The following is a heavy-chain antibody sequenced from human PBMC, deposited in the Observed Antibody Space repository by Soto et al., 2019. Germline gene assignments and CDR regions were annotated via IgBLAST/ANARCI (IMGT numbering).Heavy chain of an antibody. CDR1: GFTFSSYS. D-gene: IGHD4-17*01. Sequence: GGSLRLSCAASGFTFSSYSMNWVRQAPGKGLEWVSSISSSSSYIYYADSVKGRFTISRDNAKNSLYLQMNSLRAEDTAVYYCARLGFGGDYAAGDAFDIWGQGTMVTVSS. CDR3: ARLGFGGDYAAGDAFDI. J-gene: IGHJ3*02. V-gene: IGHV3-21*01. CDR2: ISSSSSYI.